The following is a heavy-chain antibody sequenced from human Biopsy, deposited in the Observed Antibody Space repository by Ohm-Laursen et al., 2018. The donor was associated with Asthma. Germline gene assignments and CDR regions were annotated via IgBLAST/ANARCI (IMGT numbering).Heavy chain of an antibody. D-gene: IGHD2-15*01. V-gene: IGHV4-61*01. J-gene: IGHJ2*01. CDR2: ISYSGST. Sequence: SQTLSLTCTVSGGSVSSGSYYWSWIRQPPGKGLAWVSYISYSGSTDYNPSLESRLTISMDTSKNQFSLKLSSVTAADTAVYYCARVPTTLRYFDLWGRGTLVTVSS. CDR1: GGSVSSGSYY. CDR3: ARVPTTLRYFDL.